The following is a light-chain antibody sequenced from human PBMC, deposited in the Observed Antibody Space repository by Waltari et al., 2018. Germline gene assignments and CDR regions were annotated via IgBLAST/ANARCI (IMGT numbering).Light chain of an antibody. Sequence: QSVLTPPPSASGTPGQRVTLSCSGRSSNIGRNSVPWYQQLPGTAPKLLIYRNNQRPSWVPDRFSGSKSGTSASLAISGLRSEDEADYYCATWDDSLSGPVFGGGTKLTVL. CDR3: ATWDDSLSGPV. CDR2: RNN. CDR1: SSNIGRNS. J-gene: IGLJ3*02. V-gene: IGLV1-47*01.